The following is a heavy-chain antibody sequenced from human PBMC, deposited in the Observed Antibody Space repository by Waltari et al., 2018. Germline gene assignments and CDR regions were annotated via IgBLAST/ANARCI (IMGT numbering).Heavy chain of an antibody. Sequence: QVRLVESGGGVVQPGMSLRLSCAASGFRLGSYGMHWVRQAPGKGLEWVALIWFDGGQTYYADSVRGRFTISRDNSKNTLYLDMNSLKLNDTAIYYCAKDAFGNTYLDHWGQGTLVTVAS. CDR3: AKDAFGNTYLDH. D-gene: IGHD3-10*01. J-gene: IGHJ4*02. V-gene: IGHV3-33*06. CDR1: GFRLGSYG. CDR2: IWFDGGQT.